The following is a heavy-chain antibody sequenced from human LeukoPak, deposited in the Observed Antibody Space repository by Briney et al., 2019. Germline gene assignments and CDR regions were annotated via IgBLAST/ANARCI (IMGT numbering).Heavy chain of an antibody. J-gene: IGHJ5*02. Sequence: LETLSLTCAVYGGSFSGYYWSWIRQPPGKGLEWIGEINHSGSTNYNPSLKSRVTISVDTSKNQFSLKLSSVTAADTAVYYCARGALGTKGIQQRKRFDPWGQGTLVTVSS. CDR3: ARGALGTKGIQQRKRFDP. CDR1: GGSFSGYY. V-gene: IGHV4-34*01. CDR2: INHSGST. D-gene: IGHD6-25*01.